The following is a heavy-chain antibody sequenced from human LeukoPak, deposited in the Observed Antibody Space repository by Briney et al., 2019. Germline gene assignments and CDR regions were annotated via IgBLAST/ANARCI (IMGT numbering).Heavy chain of an antibody. CDR2: INPNSGGT. CDR3: ARWRLGAYNWFDP. V-gene: IGHV1-2*06. D-gene: IGHD3-3*01. J-gene: IGHJ5*02. CDR1: GYTFTCYY. Sequence: ASVKVSCKASGYTFTCYYMHWVRQAPGQGLEWMGRINPNSGGTNYAQKFQGRVTMTRDTSISTAYMELSRLRSDDTAVYYCARWRLGAYNWFDPWGQGTLVTVSS.